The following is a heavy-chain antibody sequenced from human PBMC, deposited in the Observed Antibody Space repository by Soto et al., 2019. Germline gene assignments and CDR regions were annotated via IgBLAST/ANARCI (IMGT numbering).Heavy chain of an antibody. J-gene: IGHJ3*02. D-gene: IGHD4-17*01. CDR1: GGSISSYY. CDR3: ARGGEEDYGDAFDI. CDR2: IYYSGST. V-gene: IGHV4-59*01. Sequence: SETLSLTCTVSGGSISSYYWSWIRQPPGKGLEWIGYIYYSGSTNYNPSLKSRVTISVDTSKNQFSLKLSSVTAADTAVYYCARGGEEDYGDAFDIWGQGTMVTVSS.